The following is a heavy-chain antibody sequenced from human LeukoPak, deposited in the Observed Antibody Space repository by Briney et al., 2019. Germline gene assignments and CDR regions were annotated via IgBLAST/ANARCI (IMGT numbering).Heavy chain of an antibody. Sequence: GGSLRLSCAASGFTFSSYFMSWVRQAPGKGLEWVANIKKDGSEKYYVDSVKGRFTISRDNAKNSLYLQMNSLRAEDTAVYYCARDGLGTLDYWGQGTLVTVSS. CDR2: IKKDGSEK. D-gene: IGHD1-1*01. CDR3: ARDGLGTLDY. CDR1: GFTFSSYF. V-gene: IGHV3-7*01. J-gene: IGHJ4*02.